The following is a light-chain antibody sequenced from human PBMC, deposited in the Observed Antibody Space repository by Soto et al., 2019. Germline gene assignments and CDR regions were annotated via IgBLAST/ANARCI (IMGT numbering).Light chain of an antibody. CDR1: QSVSTN. CDR3: EQYGSSGT. J-gene: IGKJ1*01. Sequence: EIVVPHSPGTLSLNTGERATLSCRASQSVSTNLAWYQQKPGQAPRLLIYGASNRATGIPDRFSGSGSGTDFTLTISRLEPEDFAVYYCEQYGSSGTFGQGTKVDI. V-gene: IGKV3-20*01. CDR2: GAS.